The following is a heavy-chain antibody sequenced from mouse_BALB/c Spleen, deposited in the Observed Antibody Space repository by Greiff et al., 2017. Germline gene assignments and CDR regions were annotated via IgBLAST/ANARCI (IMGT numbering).Heavy chain of an antibody. D-gene: IGHD2-4*01. CDR2: ISYDGSN. J-gene: IGHJ3*01. V-gene: IGHV3-6*02. CDR3: ARDQDYDGY. CDR1: GYSITSGYY. Sequence: VQLQESGPGLVKPSQSLSLTCSVTGYSITSGYYWNWIRQFPGNKLEWMGYISYDGSNNYNPSLKNRISITRDTSKNQFFLKLNSVTTEDTATYYCARDQDYDGYWGQGTLVTVSA.